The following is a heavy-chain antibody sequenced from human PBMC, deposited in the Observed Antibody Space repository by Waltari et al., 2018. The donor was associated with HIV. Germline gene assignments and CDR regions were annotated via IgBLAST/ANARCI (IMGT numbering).Heavy chain of an antibody. CDR3: AKGHYDFWSGSYYYGMDV. Sequence: EVQLSESGGGLVQPGGSLGLSCAASGVTFSSSAMSWVRQAPGRGLGWVSSISGSGGSTDYADSVKGRFTISRDNSKNTLYLQMNSLRAEDTAVYYCAKGHYDFWSGSYYYGMDVWGQGTTVTVSS. CDR2: ISGSGGST. D-gene: IGHD3-3*01. J-gene: IGHJ6*02. CDR1: GVTFSSSA. V-gene: IGHV3-23*01.